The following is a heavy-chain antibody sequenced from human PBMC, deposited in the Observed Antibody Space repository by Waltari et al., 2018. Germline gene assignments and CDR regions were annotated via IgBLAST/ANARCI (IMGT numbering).Heavy chain of an antibody. D-gene: IGHD2-2*01. CDR3: AREEISSTSSRWGGWTYGMDV. CDR1: GGSISSYY. CDR2: IYYSGST. V-gene: IGHV4-59*01. Sequence: QVQLQESGPGLVKPSETLSLTCTVSGGSISSYYWSWIRQPPGKGLEWIGYIYYSGSTHYNPSLKSRVTISVYTSKNQFSLKLSSLRSEDTAVYYCAREEISSTSSRWGGWTYGMDVWGQGTTVTVSS. J-gene: IGHJ6*02.